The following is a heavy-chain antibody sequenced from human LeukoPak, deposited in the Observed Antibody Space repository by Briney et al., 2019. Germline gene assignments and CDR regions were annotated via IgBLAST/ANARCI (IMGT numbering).Heavy chain of an antibody. D-gene: IGHD3-10*01. Sequence: GGSLRLSCAASGFTFSSYAMHWVRQAPGKGLEWVAVISYDGSNKYYADSVKGRFTISRDNSKNTLYLQMNSLRAEDTAVYYCATRGMVRGGPAPFDPWGQGTLVTVSS. CDR2: ISYDGSNK. CDR1: GFTFSSYA. J-gene: IGHJ5*02. CDR3: ATRGMVRGGPAPFDP. V-gene: IGHV3-30-3*01.